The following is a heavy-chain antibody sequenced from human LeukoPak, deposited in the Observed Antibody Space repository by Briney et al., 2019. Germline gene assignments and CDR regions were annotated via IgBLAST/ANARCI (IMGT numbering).Heavy chain of an antibody. CDR1: GYTFTSYY. D-gene: IGHD2-2*03. CDR3: ARDGYCSSTSCYDWFDP. J-gene: IGHJ5*02. V-gene: IGHV1-46*01. Sequence: ASVKVSCKASGYTFTSYYMHWVRQAPEQGLEWMGIINPSGGSTSYAQKFQGRVTMTRDTSTSTVYMELSSLRSEDTAVYYCARDGYCSSTSCYDWFDPWGQGTLVTVSS. CDR2: INPSGGST.